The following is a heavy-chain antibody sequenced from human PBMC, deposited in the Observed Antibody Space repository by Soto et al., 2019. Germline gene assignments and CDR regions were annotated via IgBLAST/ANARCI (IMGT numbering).Heavy chain of an antibody. V-gene: IGHV1-69*13. CDR2: IIPIFGTA. D-gene: IGHD3-10*01. J-gene: IGHJ4*02. Sequence: ASVKVSCKASGGTFSSYAISWVRQAPGQGLEWMGGIIPIFGTANYAQKFQGRVTITADESTSTAYMELSSLRSEDTAVYYCARLIYYGSGSTPTHRSIYYFDYWGQGTLVTVSS. CDR3: ARLIYYGSGSTPTHRSIYYFDY. CDR1: GGTFSSYA.